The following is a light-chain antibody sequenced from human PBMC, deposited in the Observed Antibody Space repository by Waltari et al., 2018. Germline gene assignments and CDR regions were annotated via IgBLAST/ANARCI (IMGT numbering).Light chain of an antibody. CDR1: HIVSSSY. CDR2: GGS. CDR3: QQYGTSPWT. Sequence: EIVLTQSPDTLSLSPGERATLSCRASHIVSSSYLAWYQAQPGQAPGLLIYGGSTRATGVPDRFRGSGSGTDFILTINRLEPQDFAVYFCQQYGTSPWTFGQGTRLEIK. J-gene: IGKJ1*01. V-gene: IGKV3-20*01.